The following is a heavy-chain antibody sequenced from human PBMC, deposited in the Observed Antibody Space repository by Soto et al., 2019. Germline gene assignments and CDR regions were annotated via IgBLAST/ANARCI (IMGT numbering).Heavy chain of an antibody. J-gene: IGHJ6*02. CDR3: ARTRSAWSDFHYYSLDV. CDR1: GLTFNSYG. Sequence: GGSLRLSCAASGLTFNSYGMHWVRQGPGNRLEWVAFISYDSTKTYYADSVKGRFTISRDNSNSALYVQMNSLTGEDTAVYYCARTRSAWSDFHYYSLDVWGQGTTVTVSS. D-gene: IGHD1-26*01. CDR2: ISYDSTKT. V-gene: IGHV3-30*03.